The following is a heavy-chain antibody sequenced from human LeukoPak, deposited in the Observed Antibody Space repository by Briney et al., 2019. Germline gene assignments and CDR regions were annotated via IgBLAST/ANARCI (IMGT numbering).Heavy chain of an antibody. J-gene: IGHJ5*02. CDR2: INHGGST. CDR3: ARVPTMVRGVNGWFDP. D-gene: IGHD3-10*01. Sequence: SETLSLTCAVYGGSFSGYYWSWIRQPPGKGLEWIGEINHGGSTNYNPSLKSRVTISVDTSKNQFSLKLGSVTAADTAVYYCARVPTMVRGVNGWFDPWGQGTLVTVSS. V-gene: IGHV4-34*01. CDR1: GGSFSGYY.